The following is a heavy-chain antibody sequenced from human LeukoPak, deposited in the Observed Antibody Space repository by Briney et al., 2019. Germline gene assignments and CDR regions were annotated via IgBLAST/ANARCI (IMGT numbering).Heavy chain of an antibody. V-gene: IGHV3-23*01. Sequence: GPLRLSCAASGITFSSYGMSWVRQAPGKGLEWVSSISSTGGTTYYADSVKGRFTISRDNSKNTLYLQMNSLRAEDTAIYYCAKNGDRGAYCTGGTCYPYFYYYMDVWGKGTTVTI. D-gene: IGHD2-15*01. CDR3: AKNGDRGAYCTGGTCYPYFYYYMDV. CDR2: ISSTGGTT. J-gene: IGHJ6*03. CDR1: GITFSSYG.